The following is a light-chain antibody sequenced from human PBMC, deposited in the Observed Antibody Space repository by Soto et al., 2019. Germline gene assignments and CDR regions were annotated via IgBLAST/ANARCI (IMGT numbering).Light chain of an antibody. CDR3: QQYGSSLRT. Sequence: EIVLTQSPGTLSLSPGERATLSCRASQSVTNSYLAWYQQKPGQAPRLLIYGASSRATGIPDRFSGSGSGTDFTLTISRLEPEDFAVYYCQQYGSSLRTFGQGTKVEIE. J-gene: IGKJ1*01. CDR2: GAS. CDR1: QSVTNSY. V-gene: IGKV3-20*01.